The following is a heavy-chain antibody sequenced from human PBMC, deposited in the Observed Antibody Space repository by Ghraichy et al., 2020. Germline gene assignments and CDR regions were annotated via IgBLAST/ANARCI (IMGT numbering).Heavy chain of an antibody. CDR2: IYYSGST. CDR1: GGSISSYY. V-gene: IGHV4-59*01. CDR3: ARGGYCTGGVCYSGAVRAFDI. D-gene: IGHD2-8*02. J-gene: IGHJ3*02. Sequence: SETLSLTCTVSGGSISSYYWSWIRQPPGKGLEWIGYIYYSGSTNYNPSLKSRVTISVDTSKNQFSLKLSSVTAADTAVYYCARGGYCTGGVCYSGAVRAFDIWGQGTMVTVSS.